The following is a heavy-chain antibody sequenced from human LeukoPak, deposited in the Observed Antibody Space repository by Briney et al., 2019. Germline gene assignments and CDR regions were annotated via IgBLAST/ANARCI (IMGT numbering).Heavy chain of an antibody. CDR2: IYYSGST. J-gene: IGHJ4*02. CDR3: ARDRVAATFDY. V-gene: IGHV4-39*07. D-gene: IGHD6-25*01. Sequence: SETLSLTCTVSGGSISSSSYYWGWIRQPPGKGLEWIGSIYYSGSTYYNPSLKSRVTMSVDTSKNQFSLKLSSVTAADTAVYYCARDRVAATFDYWGQGTLVTVSS. CDR1: GGSISSSSYY.